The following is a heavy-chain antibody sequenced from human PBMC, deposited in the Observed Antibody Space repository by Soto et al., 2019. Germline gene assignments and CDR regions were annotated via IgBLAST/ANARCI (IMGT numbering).Heavy chain of an antibody. CDR2: INHSGST. Sequence: SETLSLTCAVYGGSFSGYYWSWIRQPPGKGLEWIGEINHSGSTNYNPSLKSRVTISVDTSKNQFSLKLSSVTAADTAAYYCARGQRNIVVVPAANQWGYYFDYWGQGTLVTVSS. J-gene: IGHJ4*02. D-gene: IGHD2-2*01. CDR1: GGSFSGYY. CDR3: ARGQRNIVVVPAANQWGYYFDY. V-gene: IGHV4-34*01.